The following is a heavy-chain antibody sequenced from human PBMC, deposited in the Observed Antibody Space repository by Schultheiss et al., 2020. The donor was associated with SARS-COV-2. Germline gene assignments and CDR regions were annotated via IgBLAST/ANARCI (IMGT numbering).Heavy chain of an antibody. CDR3: ARAVVVPAAIQSDDAFDI. J-gene: IGHJ3*02. CDR1: GYTFTSYA. Sequence: ASVKVSCKASGYTFTSYAMHWVRQAPGQRLEWMGWINAGNGNTKYSQKFQGRVTITRDTSASTAYMELSSLRSEDTAVYYCARAVVVPAAIQSDDAFDIWAKGQWSPSPQ. D-gene: IGHD2-2*01. V-gene: IGHV1-3*01. CDR2: INAGNGNT.